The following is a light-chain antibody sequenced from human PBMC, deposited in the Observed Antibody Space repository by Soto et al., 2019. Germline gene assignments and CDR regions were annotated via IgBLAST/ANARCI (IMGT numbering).Light chain of an antibody. Sequence: EIVLTQSPATLSLSPGERATLSCGASQSVSSSHLAWYQQKPGLAPRLLIYDASRRTTGIPDRFSGSGSGKDFTLTISRLEPEDFAVYYCQQYGSSPFTFGPGTKVDIK. CDR1: QSVSSSH. CDR3: QQYGSSPFT. V-gene: IGKV3D-20*01. CDR2: DAS. J-gene: IGKJ3*01.